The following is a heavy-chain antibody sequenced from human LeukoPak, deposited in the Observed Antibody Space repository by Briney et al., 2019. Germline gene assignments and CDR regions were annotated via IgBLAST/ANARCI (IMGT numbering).Heavy chain of an antibody. CDR2: INHRGGT. J-gene: IGHJ3*02. Sequence: SGTLSLTCAVFGGSFSDYSWTWIRQTQAKGLEWIGEINHRGGTNYNPSLKSRLTISVDTSKNQFSLDLTSVTAADTAVYYCASGVGEFFPDAFNIWGQGTMVGVFS. CDR3: ASGVGEFFPDAFNI. V-gene: IGHV4-34*01. CDR1: GGSFSDYS. D-gene: IGHD3-10*01.